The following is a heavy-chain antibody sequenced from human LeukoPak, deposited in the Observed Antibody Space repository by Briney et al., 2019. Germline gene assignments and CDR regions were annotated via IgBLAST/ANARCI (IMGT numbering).Heavy chain of an antibody. D-gene: IGHD3-10*01. CDR3: ARTRLLWFGEPNPPDAFDI. Sequence: GGSLRLSCEASGFTFRSYAMHWVRQAPGKGLEWVALISYDGTIKYYADSVKGRFTISRDNSKNTLYLQMNSLRAEDTAVYYCARTRLLWFGEPNPPDAFDIWGQGTMVTVSS. CDR1: GFTFRSYA. V-gene: IGHV3-30*04. CDR2: ISYDGTIK. J-gene: IGHJ3*02.